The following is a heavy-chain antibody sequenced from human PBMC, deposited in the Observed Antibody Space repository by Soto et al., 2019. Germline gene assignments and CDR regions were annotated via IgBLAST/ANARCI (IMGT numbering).Heavy chain of an antibody. J-gene: IGHJ5*01. CDR2: IYYSGNT. D-gene: IGHD3-22*01. CDR1: GGSIRSSGYY. CDR3: ARYSYDSGGSRFDS. V-gene: IGHV4-39*02. Sequence: QLQLQESGPGLVKPSETLSLTCTVSGGSIRSSGYYWGWIRQPPGKGLEWIGSIYYSGNTYYNPPLKSRVTISVDTSKNHFSVKLSSVTAADTAVYYCARYSYDSGGSRFDSWGQGTLVTVSS.